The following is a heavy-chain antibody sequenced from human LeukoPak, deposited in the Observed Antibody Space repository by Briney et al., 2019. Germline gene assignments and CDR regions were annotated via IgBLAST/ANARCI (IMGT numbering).Heavy chain of an antibody. J-gene: IGHJ4*02. D-gene: IGHD4-17*01. CDR2: IRYDGSNK. CDR1: GFTFSSYG. CDR3: AKNYGDYSVGGFSVE. V-gene: IGHV3-30*02. Sequence: PGGSLRLSCAASGFTFSSYGMHWVRQAPGKGLEWVAFIRYDGSNKYYADSVKGRFTISRDNSKNTLYLQMNSLRAEDTAVYYCAKNYGDYSVGGFSVEWGQGTLVTVSS.